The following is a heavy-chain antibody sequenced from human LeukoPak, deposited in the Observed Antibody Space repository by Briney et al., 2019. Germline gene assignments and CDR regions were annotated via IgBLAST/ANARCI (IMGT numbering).Heavy chain of an antibody. Sequence: PSETLSLTCAVYGGSFSGYYWSWIRQPPGKGLEWIGEINHSGSTNYNPSLKSRVTISVDTSKNQFSLKLSSVTAADTAVYYCARGVVPGTHNYYFDYWGQGTLVTVSS. J-gene: IGHJ4*02. V-gene: IGHV4-34*01. CDR1: GGSFSGYY. D-gene: IGHD2-8*01. CDR2: INHSGST. CDR3: ARGVVPGTHNYYFDY.